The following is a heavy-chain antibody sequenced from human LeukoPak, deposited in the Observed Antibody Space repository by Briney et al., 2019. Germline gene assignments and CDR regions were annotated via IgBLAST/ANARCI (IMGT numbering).Heavy chain of an antibody. J-gene: IGHJ3*02. CDR1: GFTFSSYE. CDR2: ISSSGSTI. V-gene: IGHV3-48*03. CDR3: AVVLTVTDAFVI. D-gene: IGHD2-8*01. Sequence: PGGSLRLSCAASGFTFSSYEMNWVRQAPGKGLEWVSYISSSGSTIYYADSVKGRFTISRDNAKNSLYLQMNGLRAEDTAVYYCAVVLTVTDAFVIWGQGTMVTVSS.